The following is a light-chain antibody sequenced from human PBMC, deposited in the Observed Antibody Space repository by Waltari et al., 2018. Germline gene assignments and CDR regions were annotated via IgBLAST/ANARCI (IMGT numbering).Light chain of an antibody. CDR1: ALPQQY. V-gene: IGLV3-25*03. CDR2: KDN. Sequence: SYELTQPPSVSVSPGQTARITCSADALPQQYAYWYQQKPGQAPVLVIYKDNERPSGLPGRLSGSSSGTTVTLTISGGQAEDEADYYCQSADSSGTWVFGGGTKLTVL. J-gene: IGLJ3*02. CDR3: QSADSSGTWV.